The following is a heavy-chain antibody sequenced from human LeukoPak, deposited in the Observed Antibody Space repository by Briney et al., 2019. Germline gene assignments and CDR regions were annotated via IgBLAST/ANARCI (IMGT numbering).Heavy chain of an antibody. D-gene: IGHD3-22*01. Sequence: GGSLRLSCAASGFTFSSYGMHWVRQAPGKGLEWVAVISYDGSNKYYADSVRGLFTISRDNSKNTLYLQMNSLRAEDTAVYYCARDEVGRDYDSSGYSFDYWGQGTLVTVSS. J-gene: IGHJ4*02. CDR1: GFTFSSYG. V-gene: IGHV3-30-3*01. CDR3: ARDEVGRDYDSSGYSFDY. CDR2: ISYDGSNK.